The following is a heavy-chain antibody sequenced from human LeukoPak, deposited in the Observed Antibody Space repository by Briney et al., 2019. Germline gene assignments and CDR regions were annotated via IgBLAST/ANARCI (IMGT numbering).Heavy chain of an antibody. D-gene: IGHD6-25*01. CDR2: IKPDGSEK. Sequence: GGSLRLSCAASGFTFSSYSMSWVRQAPGKGLEWVANIKPDGSEKNYVDSVKGRFTISRDNAKSSLYLQMNSLRVEDTAVYYCARDPSAGSESWGQGTLVTVSS. CDR1: GFTFSSYS. CDR3: ARDPSAGSES. J-gene: IGHJ4*02. V-gene: IGHV3-7*01.